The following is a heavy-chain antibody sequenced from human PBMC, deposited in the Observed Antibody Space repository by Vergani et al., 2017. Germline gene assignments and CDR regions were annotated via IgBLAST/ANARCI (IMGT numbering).Heavy chain of an antibody. CDR1: GFTFSSYS. V-gene: IGHV3-48*01. Sequence: EVQLLESGGDLVQPGGSLRLSCAASGFTFSSYSMNWVRQAPGKGLEWVSYISSSSSTIYYADSVKGRFTISRDNAKNSLYLQMNSLRAEDTAVYYCARVLGATADYWGQGTLVTVSS. CDR3: ARVLGATADY. D-gene: IGHD1-26*01. J-gene: IGHJ4*02. CDR2: ISSSSSTI.